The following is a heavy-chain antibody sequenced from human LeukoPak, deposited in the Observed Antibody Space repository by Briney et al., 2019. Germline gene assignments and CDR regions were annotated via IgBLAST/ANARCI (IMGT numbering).Heavy chain of an antibody. CDR2: ISGSGGST. J-gene: IGHJ5*02. CDR3: AKDPHYGDFSGWFDP. CDR1: GFTFSSYA. D-gene: IGHD4-17*01. V-gene: IGHV3-23*01. Sequence: PGGSLRLSCAASGFTFSSYAMSWVRQAPGKGLEWVSAISGSGGSTYYADSVKGRFTISRDNSKNMLYLQMNSLRAEDTAVYYCAKDPHYGDFSGWFDPWGQGTLVTVSS.